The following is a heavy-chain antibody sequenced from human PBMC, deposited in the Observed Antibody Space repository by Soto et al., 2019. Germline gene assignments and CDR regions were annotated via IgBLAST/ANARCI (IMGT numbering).Heavy chain of an antibody. CDR3: ARGGSGSWFDP. CDR1: GFTVSSNY. Sequence: GGSLRLSCAASGFTVSSNYMSWVRQAPGKGLECVSVIYSGGSTYYADSVKGRFTISRDNSKNKLYLQMNSLRAEDTAVYYCARGGSGSWFDPWGQGTLVTVSS. J-gene: IGHJ5*02. D-gene: IGHD1-26*01. V-gene: IGHV3-53*01. CDR2: IYSGGST.